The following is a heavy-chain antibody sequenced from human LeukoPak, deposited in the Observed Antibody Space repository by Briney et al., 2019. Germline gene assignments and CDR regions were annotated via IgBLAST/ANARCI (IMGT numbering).Heavy chain of an antibody. D-gene: IGHD2-21*02. CDR3: ARANCGGDCFPYYFDY. Sequence: GGSLRLSCAASGFTFSNYEMNWVRQAPGKGLEWVSVIYSGGSTYYADSVKGRFTISRDNSKNTLYLQMNSLRAEDTAVYYCARANCGGDCFPYYFDYWGQGTLVTVSS. J-gene: IGHJ4*02. CDR1: GFTFSNYE. V-gene: IGHV3-66*01. CDR2: IYSGGST.